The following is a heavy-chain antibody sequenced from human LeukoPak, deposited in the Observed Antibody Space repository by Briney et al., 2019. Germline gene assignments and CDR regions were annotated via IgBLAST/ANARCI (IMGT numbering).Heavy chain of an antibody. D-gene: IGHD5-12*01. CDR2: ITSSGSSI. CDR1: GFTFSDYY. CDR3: ARDFSGHDYGAFDI. J-gene: IGHJ3*02. V-gene: IGHV3-11*04. Sequence: GGSLRLSCAASGFTFSDYYMSWIRQAPGKGLEWISYITSSGSSIHYADSVKGRFTISRDNAKNSLYMQMNSLRAEDTAIYYCARDFSGHDYGAFDIWGQGTVVTVSS.